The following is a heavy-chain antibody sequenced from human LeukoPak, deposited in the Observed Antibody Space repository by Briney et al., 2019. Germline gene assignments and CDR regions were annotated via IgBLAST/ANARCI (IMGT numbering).Heavy chain of an antibody. CDR3: ARGSLASSGGSFFDY. V-gene: IGHV5-51*01. Sequence: GESLKISCKSSGYSFTSYWIGWARQMPGKGLEWMGIIYPGDSDTKYSPSFQGQVTISADKSISTAYLQWSSLKASDTAMYYCARGSLASSGGSFFDYWGREPWSPSPQ. CDR1: GYSFTSYW. D-gene: IGHD2-15*01. CDR2: IYPGDSDT. J-gene: IGHJ4*02.